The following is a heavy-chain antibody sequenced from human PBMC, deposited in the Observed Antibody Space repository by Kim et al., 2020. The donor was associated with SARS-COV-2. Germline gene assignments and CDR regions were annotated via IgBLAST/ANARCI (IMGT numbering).Heavy chain of an antibody. CDR3: AGYGVGSYGFDV. Sequence: GGSLRLSCAASGFTFSSFGMHWVRQAPGKGLEWVAVISYDGSIKYYADSVKGRFTISRDNSKNTLYLQMNSLRAEDTAVYYCAGYGVGSYGFDVWGPVTT. V-gene: IGHV3-30*03. D-gene: IGHD2-15*01. J-gene: IGHJ6*02. CDR2: ISYDGSIK. CDR1: GFTFSSFG.